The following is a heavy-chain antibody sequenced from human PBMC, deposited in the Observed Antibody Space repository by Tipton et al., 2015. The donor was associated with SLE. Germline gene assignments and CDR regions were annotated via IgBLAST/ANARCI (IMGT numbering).Heavy chain of an antibody. CDR1: GGSIRNYF. J-gene: IGHJ4*02. D-gene: IGHD3-10*01. CDR3: ARYPMVRGAVDF. Sequence: TLSLTCTVSGGSIRNYFWHWIRQSPGKGLEWIGYVYDSGTTKYNPSLKSRLTISVDTSKSHFSLKLTSVTAADTAIYYCARYPMVRGAVDFWGQGTLVTVSS. V-gene: IGHV4-59*01. CDR2: VYDSGTT.